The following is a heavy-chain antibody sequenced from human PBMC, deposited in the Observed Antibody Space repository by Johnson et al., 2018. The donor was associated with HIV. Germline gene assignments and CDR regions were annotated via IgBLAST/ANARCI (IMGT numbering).Heavy chain of an antibody. CDR1: GFTFSSYA. Sequence: QVQLVESGGGVVKPGRSLRLSCAASGFTFSSYAMHWVRQAPGKGLEWVAVISYDGSNKYDADSVKGRFTISRDNSKNTLYLQMNSLRVEDTAVYYCARDAAKLEEDDAFDIWGQGTMVTVSS. D-gene: IGHD1-1*01. J-gene: IGHJ3*02. CDR3: ARDAAKLEEDDAFDI. V-gene: IGHV3-30*04. CDR2: ISYDGSNK.